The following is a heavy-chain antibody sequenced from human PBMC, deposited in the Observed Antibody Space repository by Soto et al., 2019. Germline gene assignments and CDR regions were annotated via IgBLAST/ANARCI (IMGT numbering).Heavy chain of an antibody. CDR2: ISGSGGST. J-gene: IGHJ4*02. V-gene: IGHV3-23*01. CDR1: GFTFRSYA. Sequence: LSLTCAASGFTFRSYAMSWVRQAPGKGLEWVSAISGSGGSTYYADSVKGRFTISRDNSKNTLYLQMNSLRAEDTAVYYCANIRRNNWNYVRATGGGEFDYWGQGTLVTVSS. D-gene: IGHD1-7*01. CDR3: ANIRRNNWNYVRATGGGEFDY.